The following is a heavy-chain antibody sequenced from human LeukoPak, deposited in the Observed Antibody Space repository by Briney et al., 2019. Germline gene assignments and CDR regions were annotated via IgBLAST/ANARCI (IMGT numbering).Heavy chain of an antibody. V-gene: IGHV1-2*04. CDR3: ARSVYGMDV. CDR2: INPNSGGT. Sequence: ASVKVSCRASGYTFTVYCMLWVRPAPGQGLEWMGWINPNSGGTNYAQKFQGWVTMTRDTSISTAYMELSRLRSDDTAVYYCARSVYGMDVWGQGTTVTVSS. J-gene: IGHJ6*02. CDR1: GYTFTVYC.